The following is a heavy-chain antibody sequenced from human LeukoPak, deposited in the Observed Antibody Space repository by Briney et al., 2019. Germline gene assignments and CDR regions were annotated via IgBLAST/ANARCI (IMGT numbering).Heavy chain of an antibody. CDR1: GGSVSSYC. Sequence: SDTLSLTCTVSGGSVSSYCWSWIRQPPGKGLEWIGYFYYSGSTNYNPSLKSRVTMSLDTSKNHFSLKLSSVNASDTAVYYCARQDDGDYVFDYWGQGTLVTVSS. D-gene: IGHD4-17*01. CDR3: ARQDDGDYVFDY. J-gene: IGHJ4*02. CDR2: FYYSGST. V-gene: IGHV4-59*08.